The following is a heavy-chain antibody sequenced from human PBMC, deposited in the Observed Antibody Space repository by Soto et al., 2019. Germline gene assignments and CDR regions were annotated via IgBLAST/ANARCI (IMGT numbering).Heavy chain of an antibody. J-gene: IGHJ3*02. CDR3: ARDRSTPIAVAGTSAFDI. CDR1: GDVFRSYG. CDR2: IIPIFGTA. Sequence: GASVKVSCKASGDVFRSYGINWVRQAPGQGLEWMGGIIPIFGTANYAQKFQGRVTITADESTSTAYMELSSLRSDDTAVYYCARDRSTPIAVAGTSAFDIWGQGTMVTVSS. D-gene: IGHD6-19*01. V-gene: IGHV1-69*13.